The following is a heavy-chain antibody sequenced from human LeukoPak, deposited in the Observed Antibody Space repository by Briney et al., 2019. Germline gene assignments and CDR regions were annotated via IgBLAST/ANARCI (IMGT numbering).Heavy chain of an antibody. CDR2: VDQSGTT. V-gene: IGHV4-34*01. Sequence: SETLSLTCVVNGGSFSGYYWSWIRQPPGKGLEWIGEVDQSGTTNYNPSLKSRVAISIDTSKKQFSLTLTSMTAADTAVYYCARVPHYYFGYGYFDTWGQGTRVTVSS. D-gene: IGHD3/OR15-3a*01. J-gene: IGHJ4*02. CDR1: GGSFSGYY. CDR3: ARVPHYYFGYGYFDT.